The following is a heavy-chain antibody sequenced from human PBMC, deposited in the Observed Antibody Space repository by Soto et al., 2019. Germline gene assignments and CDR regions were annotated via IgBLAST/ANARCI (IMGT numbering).Heavy chain of an antibody. V-gene: IGHV1-69*13. D-gene: IGHD4-17*01. CDR1: GGTFSSYA. Sequence: SVKVSCKASGGTFSSYAISWVRQAPRQGLEWMGGIIPIFGTANYAQKFQGRVTITADESTSTAYMELSSLRSEDTAVYYCARSLPGDYPFDYWGQGTLVTVSS. CDR2: IIPIFGTA. J-gene: IGHJ4*02. CDR3: ARSLPGDYPFDY.